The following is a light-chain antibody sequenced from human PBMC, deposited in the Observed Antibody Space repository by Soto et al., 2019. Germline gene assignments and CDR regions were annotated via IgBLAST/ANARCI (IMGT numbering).Light chain of an antibody. CDR1: QSIGSY. J-gene: IGKJ3*01. CDR2: DTS. V-gene: IGKV3-11*01. CDR3: QQRSSWPLFT. Sequence: EIVLTQSPATLSLSPGERATLSCRASQSIGSYLAWYQQKPGQAPRLRIYDTSNRATAIPARFSGSGSGTDFTLTISGLEPEDLAVYYCQQRSSWPLFTFGPGTKVNLK.